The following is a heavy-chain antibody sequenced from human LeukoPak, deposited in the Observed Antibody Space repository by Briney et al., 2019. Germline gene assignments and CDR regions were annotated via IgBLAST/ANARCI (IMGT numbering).Heavy chain of an antibody. CDR1: GFTFSSYS. CDR2: ISSSSNSI. CDR3: ARLTWSTTDY. V-gene: IGHV3-48*01. D-gene: IGHD3-3*01. Sequence: GGSLRLSCAASGFTFSSYSMNWVRQAPGKGLEWVSYISSSSNSIYYADSVKGRFTISRDNAKNSLNLQMNSLRAEDTAVYYCARLTWSTTDYWGQGTLVTVSS. J-gene: IGHJ4*02.